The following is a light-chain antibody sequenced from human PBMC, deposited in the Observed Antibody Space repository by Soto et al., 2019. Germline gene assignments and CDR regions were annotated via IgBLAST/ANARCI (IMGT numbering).Light chain of an antibody. CDR3: LQVSSGPPII. Sequence: DIRMTKCRASVSASVEDRVTITCRASHTISSYLAWYQRKPGEAPKLLIYAASSLQSGVPSRFSGSGSGTDFSRTISSLQPADFPTYHCLQVSSGPPIIFCQGTRLEI. V-gene: IGKV1D-12*01. CDR1: HTISSY. CDR2: AAS. J-gene: IGKJ5*01.